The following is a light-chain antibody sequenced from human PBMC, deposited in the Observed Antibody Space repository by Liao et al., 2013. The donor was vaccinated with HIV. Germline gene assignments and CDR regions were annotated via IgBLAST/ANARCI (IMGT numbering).Light chain of an antibody. Sequence: SYELTQPPSVSVAPGKTARIPCGGNDIGSKSVHWYQQRPGQAPLLVISYDSDRPSGIPQRFSGSNSGNTATLTISRVEAGDEADYYCQVWDSSSDHYVFGTGTKVTVL. J-gene: IGLJ1*01. CDR2: YDS. CDR3: QVWDSSSDHYV. CDR1: DIGSKS. V-gene: IGLV3-21*01.